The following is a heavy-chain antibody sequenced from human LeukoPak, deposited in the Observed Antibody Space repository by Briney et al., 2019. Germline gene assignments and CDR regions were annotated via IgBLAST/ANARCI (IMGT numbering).Heavy chain of an antibody. J-gene: IGHJ4*02. V-gene: IGHV3-9*01. Sequence: PGGSLRLSCAASGFTFDDYAMHWVRQAPGKGLEWVSGISRNSGSIGYADPVKGRFTISRDNAKNSLYLQMNSLRAEDTALYYCAKGYDFWSGYLDYWGQGTLVTVSS. D-gene: IGHD3-3*01. CDR3: AKGYDFWSGYLDY. CDR1: GFTFDDYA. CDR2: ISRNSGSI.